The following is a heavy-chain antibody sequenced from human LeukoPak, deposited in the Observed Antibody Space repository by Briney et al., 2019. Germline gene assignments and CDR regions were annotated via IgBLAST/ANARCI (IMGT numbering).Heavy chain of an antibody. CDR3: ARAGRGLRYFDWLTYDY. Sequence: PGGSLRLSCAASGFTFSSYWMHWVRQAPGKGLVWVSHINSDGSSTTYADSVKGRLTISRDNAKNTLYLQMNSLRAEDTAVYYCARAGRGLRYFDWLTYDYWGQGTLVTVSS. CDR1: GFTFSSYW. V-gene: IGHV3-74*01. D-gene: IGHD3-9*01. CDR2: INSDGSST. J-gene: IGHJ4*02.